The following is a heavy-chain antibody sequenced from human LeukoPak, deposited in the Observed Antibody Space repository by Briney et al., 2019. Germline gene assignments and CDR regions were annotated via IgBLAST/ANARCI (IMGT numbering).Heavy chain of an antibody. Sequence: GGSLRLSCAASGFTFSSYAMSWVRQAPGKGLEWVSVIYSGGSTYYADSVKGRFTISRDNSKNTLYLQMNSLRAEDTAVYYCARDGSFGSNYWGQGTLVTVSS. CDR2: IYSGGST. D-gene: IGHD3-10*01. J-gene: IGHJ4*02. V-gene: IGHV3-53*01. CDR3: ARDGSFGSNY. CDR1: GFTFSSYA.